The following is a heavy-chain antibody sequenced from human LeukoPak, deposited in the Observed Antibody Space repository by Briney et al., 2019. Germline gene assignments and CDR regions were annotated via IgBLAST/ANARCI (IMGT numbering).Heavy chain of an antibody. Sequence: ASVKVSCKASGGTFSSYAISWVRQAPGQGLEWMGGIIPIFGTANYAQKFQGRVTITADESTSTAYMELSSLRSEDTAVYYCARSSNPSLVVPAAILDWLDPWGQGTLVTASS. CDR2: IIPIFGTA. CDR3: ARSSNPSLVVPAAILDWLDP. D-gene: IGHD2-2*01. CDR1: GGTFSSYA. V-gene: IGHV1-69*13. J-gene: IGHJ5*02.